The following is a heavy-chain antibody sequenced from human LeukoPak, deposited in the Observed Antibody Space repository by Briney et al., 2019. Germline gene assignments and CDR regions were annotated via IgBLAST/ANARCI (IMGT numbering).Heavy chain of an antibody. Sequence: GGSLRLSCAASGFTFSTYAMSWVRQAPGKGLEWVSGISGSGGNTYYADAVKGRFTISRDNSKNTLYLQMNSLRADDTAVYYCAKLGCTGTICYANYWGQGTLVTVSS. CDR2: ISGSGGNT. CDR1: GFTFSTYA. V-gene: IGHV3-23*01. D-gene: IGHD2-2*01. J-gene: IGHJ4*02. CDR3: AKLGCTGTICYANY.